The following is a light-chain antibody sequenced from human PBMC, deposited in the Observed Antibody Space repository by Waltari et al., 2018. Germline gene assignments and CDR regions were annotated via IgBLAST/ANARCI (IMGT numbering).Light chain of an antibody. J-gene: IGLJ3*02. CDR2: YNSDSEK. V-gene: IGLV5-37*01. CDR1: SDFNVGDFI. CDR3: MFWPSNVWV. Sequence: QPVLTQPPSSSASPGESARLTCTLPSDFNVGDFIIYWSQQRPGSPPRFLLYYNSDSEKAQGSGVPSRFSGSKDASANAGILLISGLQSEDEADYYCMFWPSNVWVFGGGTKLTVL.